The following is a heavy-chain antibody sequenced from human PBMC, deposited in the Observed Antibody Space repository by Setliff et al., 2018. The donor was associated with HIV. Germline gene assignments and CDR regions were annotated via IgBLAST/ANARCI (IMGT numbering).Heavy chain of an antibody. V-gene: IGHV1-8*01. D-gene: IGHD2-2*01. CDR1: GYTFTSYD. J-gene: IGHJ4*02. Sequence: GASVKVSCKASGYTFTSYDNNWVRQATGQGLEWMGWMNPKSGNTGYARKFQGRVTMNRKTSISTAYMELRSLRSDDTAVYYCARGYCSSTSCYGIYYFDNWGQGTPVTVSS. CDR2: MNPKSGNT. CDR3: ARGYCSSTSCYGIYYFDN.